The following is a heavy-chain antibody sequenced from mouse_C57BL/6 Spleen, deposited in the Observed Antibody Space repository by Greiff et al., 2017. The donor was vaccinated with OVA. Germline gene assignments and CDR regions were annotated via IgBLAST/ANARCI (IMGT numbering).Heavy chain of an antibody. CDR1: GFNIKDYY. CDR2: IDPEDGDT. J-gene: IGHJ2*01. D-gene: IGHD1-1*01. Sequence: VQLQQSGAELVKPGASVKLSCTASGFNIKDYYMHWVKQRTEQGLEWIGRIDPEDGDTKYAPKFPGKATITTDTSSNTAYLQLSSLTSEDTAVYYCASSNGPFYYYGSDYWGQGTTLTVSS. CDR3: ASSNGPFYYYGSDY. V-gene: IGHV14-2*01.